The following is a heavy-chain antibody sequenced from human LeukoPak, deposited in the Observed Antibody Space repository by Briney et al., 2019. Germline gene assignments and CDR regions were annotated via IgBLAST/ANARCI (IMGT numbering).Heavy chain of an antibody. Sequence: GGSLRLSCAASGFTFSSCGMHWVRQAPGKGLEGVAFIRYDGSNKYYADSVKGRFTISRDNSKNTLYLQMNSLRAEDTAVYYCAKDPSSSVGHFDYWGQGTLVTVSS. CDR1: GFTFSSCG. V-gene: IGHV3-30*02. D-gene: IGHD6-19*01. J-gene: IGHJ4*02. CDR2: IRYDGSNK. CDR3: AKDPSSSVGHFDY.